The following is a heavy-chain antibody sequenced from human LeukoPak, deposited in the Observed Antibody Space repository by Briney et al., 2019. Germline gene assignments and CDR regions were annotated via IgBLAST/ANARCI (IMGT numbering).Heavy chain of an antibody. CDR2: IYTSGST. CDR1: GGSISSGSYY. CDR3: ARASMEDIVVVPAAIKWYFDL. V-gene: IGHV4-61*02. J-gene: IGHJ2*01. D-gene: IGHD2-2*01. Sequence: SETLSLTCTVSGGSISSGSYYWSWIRQPAGKGLEWIGRIYTSGSTDYNPSLKSRVTISVDTSKNQFSLKLSSVTAADTAVYYCARASMEDIVVVPAAIKWYFDLWGRGTLVTVSS.